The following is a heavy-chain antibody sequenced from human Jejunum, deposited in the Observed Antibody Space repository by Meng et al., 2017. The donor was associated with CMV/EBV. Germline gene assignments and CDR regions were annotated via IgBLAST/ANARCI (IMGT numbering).Heavy chain of an antibody. CDR1: GYTFTSYF. Sequence: CKASGYTFTSYFMHWVRQAPGEGLEWVGVVYPTDGGTLYARNFQDRVTMTRDTSTSTVYMDLSSLTSDDTAVYYCARERGGSYLFDYWGQGTLVTVSS. D-gene: IGHD2-15*01. CDR2: VYPTDGGT. CDR3: ARERGGSYLFDY. J-gene: IGHJ4*02. V-gene: IGHV1-46*01.